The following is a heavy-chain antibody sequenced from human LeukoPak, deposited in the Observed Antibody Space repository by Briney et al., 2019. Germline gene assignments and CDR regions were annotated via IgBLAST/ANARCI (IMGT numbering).Heavy chain of an antibody. CDR3: AKEGGTRRTFDS. CDR1: GFTLSDSY. CDR2: ILMSTNYT. J-gene: IGHJ3*02. Sequence: GGSLRVSRGASGFTLSDSYMSWIRQAPGKGLEWVSYILMSTNYTSYAASVKGRFTISRDNAKNSLYLQMNSLRAEDTALYYCAKEGGTRRTFDSWGQGTMGTVSS. D-gene: IGHD3/OR15-3a*01. V-gene: IGHV3-11*05.